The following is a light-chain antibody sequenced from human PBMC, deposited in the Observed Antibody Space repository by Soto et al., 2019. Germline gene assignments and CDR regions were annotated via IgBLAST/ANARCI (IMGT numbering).Light chain of an antibody. CDR2: EDS. CDR3: SSYTSSSIDYV. Sequence: QSALTQPASVSGSPGQSITISCTGTSSDVGGYNYVSWYQQHPGKAPKLMIYEDSNRPSGVSNRFSASKSGNTASLTISGRQAEDEADYYCSSYTSSSIDYVFGTGTKDTVL. CDR1: SSDVGGYNY. V-gene: IGLV2-14*01. J-gene: IGLJ1*01.